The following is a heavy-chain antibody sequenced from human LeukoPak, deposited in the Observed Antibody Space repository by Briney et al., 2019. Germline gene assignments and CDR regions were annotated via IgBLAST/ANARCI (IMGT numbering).Heavy chain of an antibody. CDR2: INHSGST. CDR1: GGSFSGYY. D-gene: IGHD6-13*01. CDR3: ARAGWSSSWYKSSGYFDY. Sequence: SETLSLTCAVYGGSFSGYYWSWIRQPPGKGLEWIGEINHSGSTNYNPSLRSRVTISVDKSKNQFSLKLSSVTAADTAVYYCARAGWSSSWYKSSGYFDYWGQGTLVTVSS. J-gene: IGHJ4*02. V-gene: IGHV4-34*01.